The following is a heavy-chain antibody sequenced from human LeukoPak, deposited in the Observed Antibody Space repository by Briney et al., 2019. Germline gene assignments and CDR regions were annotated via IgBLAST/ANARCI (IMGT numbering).Heavy chain of an antibody. Sequence: GASVKVSCKASGYTSTGYYMHWVRQAPGQGLEWMGWINPNSGGTNYAQKFQGRVTMTRDTSISTAYMELSRLRSDDPAVYYCARGHRGTAAGTECWFDPWGQGTLVTVSS. CDR1: GYTSTGYY. D-gene: IGHD6-13*01. CDR3: ARGHRGTAAGTECWFDP. V-gene: IGHV1-2*02. J-gene: IGHJ5*02. CDR2: INPNSGGT.